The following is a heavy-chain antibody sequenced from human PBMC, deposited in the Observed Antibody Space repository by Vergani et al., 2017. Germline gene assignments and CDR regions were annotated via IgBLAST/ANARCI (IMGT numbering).Heavy chain of an antibody. V-gene: IGHV4-59*01. CDR3: ARLWGKVNLGVFDY. J-gene: IGHJ4*02. CDR2: IYYSGST. Sequence: QVQLQESGPGLVKPSETLSLTCTVSGGSISSYYWSWIRQPPGKGLEWIGYIYYSGSTNYNPSLKSRVTISVDTSKNQFSLKLSSVTAADTAVYYCARLWGKVNLGVFDYWGQGTLVTVSS. CDR1: GGSISSYY. D-gene: IGHD3-16*01.